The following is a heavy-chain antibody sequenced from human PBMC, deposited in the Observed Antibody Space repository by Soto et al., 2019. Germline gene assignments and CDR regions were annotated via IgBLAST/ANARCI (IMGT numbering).Heavy chain of an antibody. CDR1: GGSISSGDYY. CDR3: ARDIAAAGRSRWFDP. Sequence: SETLSLTCTVSGGSISSGDYYWSWIRQPPGKGLEWIGYIYYSGSTYYNPSLKSRVTISVDTSKNQFSLKLSSVTAADTAVYYCARDIAAAGRSRWFDPWGQGTLVTVSS. CDR2: IYYSGST. D-gene: IGHD6-13*01. V-gene: IGHV4-30-4*01. J-gene: IGHJ5*02.